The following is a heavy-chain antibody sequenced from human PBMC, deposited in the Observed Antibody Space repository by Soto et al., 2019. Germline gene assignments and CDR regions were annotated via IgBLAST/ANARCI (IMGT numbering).Heavy chain of an antibody. CDR2: INPNSGGT. CDR3: ASEGNPASITETVVVAFYFDY. Sequence: ASVKVSCKASGYTFTGYYMHWVRQAPGQGLEWMGWINPNSGGTNYAQKFQGRVTMTRDTSISTAYMELSRLRSDNTAVYYCASEGNPASITETVVVAFYFDYWGQGTLVTVSS. V-gene: IGHV1-2*02. J-gene: IGHJ4*02. D-gene: IGHD3-22*01. CDR1: GYTFTGYY.